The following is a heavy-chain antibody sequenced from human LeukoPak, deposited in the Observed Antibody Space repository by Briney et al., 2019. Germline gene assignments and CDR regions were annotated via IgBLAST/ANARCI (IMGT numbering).Heavy chain of an antibody. Sequence: GASVKVSCKASGYTFTGYYMHWVRQAPGQGLEWMGWINPNSGGTNYAQKFQGRVTMTRDTSISTAYMELSRLRSDDTAVYYCARDTETYYYDSSGPIDYWGQGTLVTVSS. CDR3: ARDTETYYYDSSGPIDY. D-gene: IGHD3-22*01. J-gene: IGHJ4*02. V-gene: IGHV1-2*02. CDR1: GYTFTGYY. CDR2: INPNSGGT.